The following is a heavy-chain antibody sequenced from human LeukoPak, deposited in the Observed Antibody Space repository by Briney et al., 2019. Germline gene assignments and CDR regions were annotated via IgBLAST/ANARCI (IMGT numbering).Heavy chain of an antibody. J-gene: IGHJ3*02. CDR2: ISGSGGST. D-gene: IGHD3-3*01. CDR3: AKTTHYDFWSDDAFDI. CDR1: GFTFSSYA. Sequence: PGGSLRLSCAASGFTFSSYAMSWVRQAPGKELEWVSAISGSGGSTYYADSVKGRFTISRDNSKNTLYLQMNSLRAEDTAVYYCAKTTHYDFWSDDAFDIWGQGTMVTVSS. V-gene: IGHV3-23*01.